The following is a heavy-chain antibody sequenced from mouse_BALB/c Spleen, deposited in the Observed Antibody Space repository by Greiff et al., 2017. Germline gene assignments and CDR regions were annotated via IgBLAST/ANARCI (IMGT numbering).Heavy chain of an antibody. V-gene: IGHV5-6-5*01. J-gene: IGHJ3*01. Sequence: EVKVEESGGGLVKPGGSLKLSCAASGFTFSSYAMSWVRQTPEKRLEWVASISSGGSTYYPDSVKGRFTISRDNARNILYLQMSSLRSEDTAMYYCARGREDAFAYWGQGTLVTVSA. CDR2: ISSGGST. CDR3: ARGREDAFAY. CDR1: GFTFSSYA.